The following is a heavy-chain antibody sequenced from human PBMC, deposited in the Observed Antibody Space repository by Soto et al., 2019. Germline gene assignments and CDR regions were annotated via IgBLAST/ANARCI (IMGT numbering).Heavy chain of an antibody. CDR3: ARAAATIRSGVDY. D-gene: IGHD5-12*01. V-gene: IGHV4-34*01. CDR1: GGSFSGYY. J-gene: IGHJ4*02. CDR2: INHSGST. Sequence: QVQLQQWGAGLLKPSETLSLTCAVYGGSFSGYYWSWIRQPPGKGLEWIGEINHSGSTNYNPSLKSRVTISVDTSKNQFSLKLSSVIAADTAVYYCARAAATIRSGVDYWGQGTLVTVSS.